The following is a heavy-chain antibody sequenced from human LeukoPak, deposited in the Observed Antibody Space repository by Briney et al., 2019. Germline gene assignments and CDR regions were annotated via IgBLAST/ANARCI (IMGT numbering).Heavy chain of an antibody. CDR3: AVTMIVARWFDP. J-gene: IGHJ5*02. Sequence: LSETLSHTCTVSGGSISSYYWSWIRHPPGKGLEWIGYIYYSVSTNYNPSHNIRVTISVDTSKNQFSLKLSSVTAADTAVYYCAVTMIVARWFDPWGQGTVDTLSS. V-gene: IGHV4-59*01. CDR1: GGSISSYY. D-gene: IGHD3-22*01. CDR2: IYYSVST.